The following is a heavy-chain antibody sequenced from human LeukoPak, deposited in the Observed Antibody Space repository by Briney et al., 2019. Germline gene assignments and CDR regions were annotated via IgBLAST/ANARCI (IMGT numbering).Heavy chain of an antibody. CDR1: GFTFSSYG. Sequence: GGSLRLSCAASGFTFSSYGMHWVRQAPGKGLEWVAFIRCDGSNKYYADSVKGRFTISRDNSKNTLYLQMNSLRAEDTAVYYCAKLWGFDYGDYWGQGTLVTVSS. CDR3: AKLWGFDYGDY. V-gene: IGHV3-30*02. CDR2: IRCDGSNK. J-gene: IGHJ4*02. D-gene: IGHD3-10*01.